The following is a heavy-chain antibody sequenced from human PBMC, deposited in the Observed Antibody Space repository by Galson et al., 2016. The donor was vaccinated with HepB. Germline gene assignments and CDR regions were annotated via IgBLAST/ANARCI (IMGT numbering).Heavy chain of an antibody. Sequence: SLRLSCAASGITFSRNAMNWVRQAPGKGLEWVAVISYDGSNKYYADSVKGRFTISRDNSKNTLYLQMNSLRAEDTAVYYCAREGGRCYSCFDYWGQGTLVTVSS. V-gene: IGHV3-30-3*01. CDR1: GITFSRNA. CDR3: AREGGRCYSCFDY. CDR2: ISYDGSNK. J-gene: IGHJ4*02. D-gene: IGHD2-15*01.